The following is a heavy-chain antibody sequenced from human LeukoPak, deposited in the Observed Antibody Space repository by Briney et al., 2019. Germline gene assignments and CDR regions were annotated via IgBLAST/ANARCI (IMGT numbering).Heavy chain of an antibody. V-gene: IGHV3-23*01. Sequence: GGSLRLSCAASGFTFSSYAMSWVRQAPGKGLEWVSAISGSGGSTYYADSVKGRFTISRDNSKNTLYLQMNSPRAEDTAVYYCAKDRNYYYDNTLDWFDPWGQGTLVTVSS. CDR1: GFTFSSYA. J-gene: IGHJ5*02. D-gene: IGHD3-22*01. CDR3: AKDRNYYYDNTLDWFDP. CDR2: ISGSGGST.